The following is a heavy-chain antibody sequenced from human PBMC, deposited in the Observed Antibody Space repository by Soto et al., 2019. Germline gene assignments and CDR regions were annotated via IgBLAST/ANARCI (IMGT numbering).Heavy chain of an antibody. Sequence: QVQLVQSGAEVKKPGASVKVSCKASGYTFTGYYMHWVRQAPGQGLEWMGWINPNSGGTNYAQKFQGWVTMTRDTSISTAYMELNRLRSDDTAVYYCARAYDFTNGVCYRAFDYWGRGTLVTVSS. CDR1: GYTFTGYY. V-gene: IGHV1-2*04. J-gene: IGHJ4*02. CDR3: ARAYDFTNGVCYRAFDY. D-gene: IGHD2-8*01. CDR2: INPNSGGT.